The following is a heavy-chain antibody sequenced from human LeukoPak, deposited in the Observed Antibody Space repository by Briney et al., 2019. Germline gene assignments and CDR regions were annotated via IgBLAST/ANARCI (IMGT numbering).Heavy chain of an antibody. V-gene: IGHV3-53*01. CDR1: GFIVSSNY. Sequence: PGGSLRLSCVASGFIVSSNYMSWVRQAPGKGLEWISIIYSGGTAFYADFVKGRFTISRDNSKNTLYLQMNSLRADDTAMYYCARGRQCDYWGQGTLVTVSS. J-gene: IGHJ4*02. D-gene: IGHD4-11*01. CDR2: IYSGGTA. CDR3: ARGRQCDY.